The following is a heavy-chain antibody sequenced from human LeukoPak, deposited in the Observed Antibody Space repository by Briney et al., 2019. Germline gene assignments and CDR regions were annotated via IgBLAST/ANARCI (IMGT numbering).Heavy chain of an antibody. V-gene: IGHV1-69*13. CDR2: IIPIFGTA. D-gene: IGHD2-21*02. J-gene: IGHJ4*02. CDR3: ARTSYCGGDCLDY. Sequence: SVKVSCKASGCTFSLYAISWVRQAPGPGLEWMGGIIPIFGTANYAQKFQGRVTITADESTSTAYMELSSLRSEDTAVYYCARTSYCGGDCLDYWGQGTLVTVSS. CDR1: GCTFSLYA.